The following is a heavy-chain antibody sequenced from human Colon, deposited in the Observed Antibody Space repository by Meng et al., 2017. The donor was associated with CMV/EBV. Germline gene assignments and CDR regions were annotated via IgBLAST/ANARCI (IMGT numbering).Heavy chain of an antibody. CDR3: ARATKSSCWEVLDY. V-gene: IGHV4-34*01. Sequence: QLQLQQWGAGLLKPTSSLSLACSSYVEASSGYYWTWIRQPPGRGLEWIGESYYTGSTNYSPSLKSRVTISLDTSKNQFSLKLNSVTAAGTAVYYCARATKSSCWEVLDYWGHGTLVTVSS. J-gene: IGHJ4*01. D-gene: IGHD2-2*01. CDR2: SYYTGST. CDR1: VEASSGYY.